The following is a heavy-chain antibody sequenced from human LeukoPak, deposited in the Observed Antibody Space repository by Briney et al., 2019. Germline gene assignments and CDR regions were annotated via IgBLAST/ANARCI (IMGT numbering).Heavy chain of an antibody. CDR2: IRYDGSNK. CDR3: AKNKPITIFGVVHR. D-gene: IGHD3-3*01. CDR1: GFTFSSYG. Sequence: GGSLRLSCAASGFTFSSYGMHWVRQAPGKGLEWVAFIRYDGSNKYYADSVKGRFTISRDNSKNTLYLQMNSLRAEDTAVYYCAKNKPITIFGVVHRWGQGTLVTVSS. J-gene: IGHJ4*02. V-gene: IGHV3-30*02.